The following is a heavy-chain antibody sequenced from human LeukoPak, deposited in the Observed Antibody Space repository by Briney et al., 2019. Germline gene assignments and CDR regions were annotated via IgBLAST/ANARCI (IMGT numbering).Heavy chain of an antibody. V-gene: IGHV4-39*07. Sequence: PSETLSLTCSVFCGSISSSKYYWGWIRQPPGKGLEWIGSIHHSGSTHFNPSPKSRVTISVDTSKNQVSLKLSSVTAADTAVYFCARELTFHHEIPSYFYWFDPWGQGTLVTVSS. CDR3: ARELTFHHEIPSYFYWFDP. CDR2: IHHSGST. D-gene: IGHD3-16*01. J-gene: IGHJ5*02. CDR1: CGSISSSKYY.